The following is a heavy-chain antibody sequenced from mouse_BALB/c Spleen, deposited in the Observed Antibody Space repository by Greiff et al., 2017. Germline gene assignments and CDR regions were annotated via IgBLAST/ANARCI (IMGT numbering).Heavy chain of an antibody. CDR3: ARIYYDYDDGFAY. D-gene: IGHD2-4*01. J-gene: IGHJ3*01. V-gene: IGHV1-54*01. Sequence: QVQLKESGAELVRPGTSVKVSCKASGYAFTNYLIEWVKQRPGQGLEWIGLINPGSGGTNYNEKFKGKATLTADKSSSTAYMQLSSLTSDDSAVYFCARIYYDYDDGFAYWGQGTLVTVSA. CDR2: INPGSGGT. CDR1: GYAFTNYL.